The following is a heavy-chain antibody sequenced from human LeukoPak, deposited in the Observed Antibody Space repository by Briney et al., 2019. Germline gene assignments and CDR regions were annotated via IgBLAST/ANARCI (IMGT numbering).Heavy chain of an antibody. V-gene: IGHV4-34*01. Sequence: SETLSLTCAVYGGSFSGYYWSWIRQPPGKGLEWIGEINHSGSTNYNPSLKSRVTISVDTSKNQFSLKLSSVTAADTAVYYRARLHMVRGVILLDYWGQGTLVTVSS. J-gene: IGHJ4*02. CDR1: GGSFSGYY. D-gene: IGHD3-10*01. CDR3: ARLHMVRGVILLDY. CDR2: INHSGST.